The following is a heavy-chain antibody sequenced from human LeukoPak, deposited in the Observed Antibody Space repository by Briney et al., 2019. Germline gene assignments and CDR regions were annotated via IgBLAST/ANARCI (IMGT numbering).Heavy chain of an antibody. CDR3: ARPPSAVHWYFDL. Sequence: SVTLSLTCAVSGYSISSGYYWGWIRQPPGKGLEWIGSIYHSGSTYYNPSLKSRVTISVDTSKNQFSLKLSSVTAADTAVYYCARPPSAVHWYFDLWGRGTLVTVSS. J-gene: IGHJ2*01. D-gene: IGHD2-2*01. CDR1: GYSISSGYY. CDR2: IYHSGST. V-gene: IGHV4-38-2*01.